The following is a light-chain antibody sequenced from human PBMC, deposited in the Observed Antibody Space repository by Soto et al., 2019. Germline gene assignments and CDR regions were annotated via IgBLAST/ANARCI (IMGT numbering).Light chain of an antibody. CDR3: QQYGSSPWT. J-gene: IGKJ1*01. CDR1: QSVSSSY. V-gene: IGKV3-20*01. Sequence: EIVLTQSPGTLPLSPGERATLSCRASQSVSSSYLAWYQQKPGQAPRLLIYGASSRATGIPDRFSGSGSGTDFTLTIRRLEPEDFAVYYCQQYGSSPWTFGQGTKVEIK. CDR2: GAS.